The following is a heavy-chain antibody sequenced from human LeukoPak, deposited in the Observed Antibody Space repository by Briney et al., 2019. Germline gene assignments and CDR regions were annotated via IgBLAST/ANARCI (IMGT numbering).Heavy chain of an antibody. Sequence: ASVKVSCKASGYPFINYGFHWVRQAPGQGLEWLGWISAYNGNRNYAQSVQDRVTMTTDTSTSTAYMDLRSLRSDDTAVYYCARKGGGITPLFDYWGQGTLVTVSS. CDR3: ARKGGGITPLFDY. V-gene: IGHV1-18*01. CDR2: ISAYNGNR. J-gene: IGHJ4*02. D-gene: IGHD1-7*01. CDR1: GYPFINYG.